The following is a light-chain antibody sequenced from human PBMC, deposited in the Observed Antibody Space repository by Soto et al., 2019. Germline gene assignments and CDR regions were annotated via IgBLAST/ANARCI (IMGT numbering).Light chain of an antibody. V-gene: IGLV2-14*01. CDR1: SGDIGSYNR. CDR2: EVT. J-gene: IGLJ3*02. CDR3: SSYTDRSTNTWV. Sequence: QLVLTQPASVSGSPGQSITISCTGTSGDIGSYNRVSWYQQHPGKAPKLIIYEVTDRPSGVSNRFSGSKSGNTASLTISGLQAEDEADYYCSSYTDRSTNTWVFGGGTQLTVL.